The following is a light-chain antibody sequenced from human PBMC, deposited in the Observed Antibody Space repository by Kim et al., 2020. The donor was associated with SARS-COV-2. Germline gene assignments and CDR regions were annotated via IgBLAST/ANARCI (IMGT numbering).Light chain of an antibody. V-gene: IGLV3-1*01. CDR1: NWVNNY. J-gene: IGLJ1*01. Sequence: TTTLPGSGYNWVNNYFFCYQQQTGQSPVVVIYQDNKRPSGIPERFSGSNSGNTATLTISGTQAMDEADYYCQAWDSSTHNYVFGAGTKVTVL. CDR2: QDN. CDR3: QAWDSSTHNYV.